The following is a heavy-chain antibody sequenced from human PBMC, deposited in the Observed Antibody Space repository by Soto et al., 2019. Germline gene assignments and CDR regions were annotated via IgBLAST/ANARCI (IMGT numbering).Heavy chain of an antibody. D-gene: IGHD4-17*01. Sequence: QVQLQESGPGLVKPSETLSLTCTVSGASVSSGTYFWSWVRQPPGEGLEWIGHIHYRGSTYYNPSLQSRETISVGTSKNQVSMKLTSVNAADTAMYFCARVNTVVKDFDYWGQGTLVTVSS. CDR1: GASVSSGTYF. V-gene: IGHV4-61*01. CDR3: ARVNTVVKDFDY. CDR2: IHYRGST. J-gene: IGHJ4*02.